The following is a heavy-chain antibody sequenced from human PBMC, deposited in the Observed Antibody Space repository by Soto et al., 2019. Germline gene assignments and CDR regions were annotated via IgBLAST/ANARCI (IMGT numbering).Heavy chain of an antibody. V-gene: IGHV1-18*04. D-gene: IGHD3-3*01. CDR1: GYTFTSYG. J-gene: IGHJ4*02. Sequence: ASVKVSCKASGYTFTSYGISWVRQAPGQGLEWMGWISAYNGNTNYAQKLQGRVTMTTDTSTSTAYMELRSLRSDDTAVYYCARDPSDLWSGGRRSGFDYWGQGTLVTVSS. CDR3: ARDPSDLWSGGRRSGFDY. CDR2: ISAYNGNT.